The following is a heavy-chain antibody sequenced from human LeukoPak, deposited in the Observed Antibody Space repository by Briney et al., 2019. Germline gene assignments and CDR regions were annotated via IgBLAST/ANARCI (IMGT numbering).Heavy chain of an antibody. Sequence: GGSLRLSCAASGFTLSNAWMNWVRQAPGKGLEWVGCIQSKTDGGTTEYAAPVKGRFTISRDDSTNTLYLQMNSLKTEDTGVYYCAAGGRVWGQGTTVTASS. CDR1: GFTLSNAW. J-gene: IGHJ6*02. D-gene: IGHD3-10*01. CDR2: IQSKTDGGTT. CDR3: AAGGRV. V-gene: IGHV3-15*01.